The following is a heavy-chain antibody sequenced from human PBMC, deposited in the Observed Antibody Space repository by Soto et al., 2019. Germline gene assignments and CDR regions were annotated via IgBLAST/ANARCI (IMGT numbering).Heavy chain of an antibody. J-gene: IGHJ3*02. Sequence: QVQLVESGGGVVQPGRSLRLSCAASGFTFSSYGMHWVRQAPGKGLEWVAVISYDGSNEYYADSVKGRFTISRDNSKNTLYLQMNSLRAEDTAVYYCAKAGIAAAGGDAFDIWGQGTMVTVSS. V-gene: IGHV3-30*18. CDR1: GFTFSSYG. CDR3: AKAGIAAAGGDAFDI. CDR2: ISYDGSNE. D-gene: IGHD6-13*01.